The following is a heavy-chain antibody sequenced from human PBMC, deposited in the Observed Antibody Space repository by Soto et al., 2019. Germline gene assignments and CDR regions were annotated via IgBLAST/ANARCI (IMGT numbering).Heavy chain of an antibody. CDR1: GGSFSGYY. V-gene: IGHV4-34*01. CDR2: INHSGST. D-gene: IGHD3-22*01. Sequence: SETLSLTCAVYGGSFSGYYWSWIRQPPGKGLEWIGEINHSGSTNYNPSLKSRVTISVDTSKNQFSLKLSSVTAADTAVYYCARTADYYDSSGYLDAFDIWGQGTMVT. J-gene: IGHJ3*02. CDR3: ARTADYYDSSGYLDAFDI.